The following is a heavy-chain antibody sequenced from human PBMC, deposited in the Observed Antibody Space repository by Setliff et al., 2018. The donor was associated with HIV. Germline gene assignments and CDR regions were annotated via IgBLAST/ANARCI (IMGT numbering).Heavy chain of an antibody. J-gene: IGHJ3*02. CDR2: IRPKGKSSTT. V-gene: IGHV3-72*01. CDR3: AREDIAVASAFDI. CDR1: GFTLSDHY. Sequence: GGSLRLSCAASGFTLSDHYMDWVRQAPGKGPEWFGRIRPKGKSSTTEYAASVKGRISISRDDSKNSVYLQMNSLKTEDTAVYYCAREDIAVASAFDIWGQGTMVTVSS. D-gene: IGHD6-19*01.